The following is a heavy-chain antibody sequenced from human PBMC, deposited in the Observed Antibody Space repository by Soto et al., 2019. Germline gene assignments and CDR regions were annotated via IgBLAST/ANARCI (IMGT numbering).Heavy chain of an antibody. V-gene: IGHV1-69*01. CDR2: VVPLYGSP. D-gene: IGHD3-10*01. CDR3: WIGSGSDDY. J-gene: IGHJ4*02. Sequence: QVQLVQSGAEVKKPGSSVKVSCKASGGTFTNYAISWVRQAPGQGLEWMGGVVPLYGSPVYEQKFQARVTITADDSTSTTNMEMSSLTSQDTAVYYCWIGSGSDDYWGQGTLVTVSS. CDR1: GGTFTNYA.